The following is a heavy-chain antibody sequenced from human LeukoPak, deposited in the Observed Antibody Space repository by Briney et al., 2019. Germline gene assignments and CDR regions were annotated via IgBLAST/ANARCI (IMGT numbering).Heavy chain of an antibody. J-gene: IGHJ4*02. CDR3: ARGRREYCSSTSCYRGGVGYYFDY. CDR1: GFTFSSYG. Sequence: GGSLRPSCAASGFTFSSYGMHWVRQAPGKGLEWVAVIWYDGSNIYYADSVKGRFTISRDNSKNTLYLQMNSLRAEDTAVYYCARGRREYCSSTSCYRGGVGYYFDYWGQGTLVTVSS. D-gene: IGHD2-2*02. V-gene: IGHV3-33*01. CDR2: IWYDGSNI.